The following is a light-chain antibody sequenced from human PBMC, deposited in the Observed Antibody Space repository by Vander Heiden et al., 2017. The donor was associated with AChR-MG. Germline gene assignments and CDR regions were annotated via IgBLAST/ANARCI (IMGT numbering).Light chain of an antibody. J-gene: IGLJ3*02. CDR2: QDS. CDR3: QAWDSSTG. Sequence: SYELTQPPSVSVSPGQTASITCSGDKLGDKYACWYQQKPGQSPVLVIYQDSKRPSGIPERFSGSNSGNTATLTISGTQAMDEADYYCQAWDSSTGFGGGTKLTGL. CDR1: KLGDKY. V-gene: IGLV3-1*01.